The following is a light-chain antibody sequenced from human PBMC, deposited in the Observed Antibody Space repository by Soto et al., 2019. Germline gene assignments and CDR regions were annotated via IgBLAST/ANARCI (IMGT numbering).Light chain of an antibody. V-gene: IGKV1-5*03. CDR3: QQYNGNSRT. J-gene: IGKJ1*01. CDR1: QSIDNW. Sequence: DIQVTQSPSTLSASVGDRVTITCRASQSIDNWLAWYQQKPGKAPKLLIFKASALESGVPSRFSGSGSGTEFTLTIPSLQPDDFATYYCQQYNGNSRTFGQGTKVEIK. CDR2: KAS.